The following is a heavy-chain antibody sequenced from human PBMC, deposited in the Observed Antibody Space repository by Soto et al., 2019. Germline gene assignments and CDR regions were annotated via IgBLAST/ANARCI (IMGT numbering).Heavy chain of an antibody. J-gene: IGHJ6*02. CDR2: IIPFFGSP. CDR3: ARYCSSTTCRKYHYYGMDV. Sequence: GASVKVSCKPSGGTFGGYAISWVRQAPGQGLEWMGGIIPFFGSPNYAQKFQGRVTITADESTSTAYMELTSLRSEDTAVYYCARYCSSTTCRKYHYYGMDVWGQGTTVTVSS. V-gene: IGHV1-69*13. D-gene: IGHD2-2*01. CDR1: GGTFGGYA.